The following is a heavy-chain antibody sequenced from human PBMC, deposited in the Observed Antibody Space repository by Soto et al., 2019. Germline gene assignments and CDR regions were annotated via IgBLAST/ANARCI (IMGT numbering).Heavy chain of an antibody. CDR3: ASGWQLKDYYAMDV. CDR2: ISSRSSYI. CDR1: GFTFSSYG. Sequence: GGSLRLSCVGSGFTFSSYGLHWVRQAPGKGLELVSSISSRSSYIYYADSVKGRFTISRDNAKRSLFLQMNSLRAEDTAMYYCASGWQLKDYYAMDVWGQGTTVTVSS. J-gene: IGHJ6*02. D-gene: IGHD1-1*01. V-gene: IGHV3-21*01.